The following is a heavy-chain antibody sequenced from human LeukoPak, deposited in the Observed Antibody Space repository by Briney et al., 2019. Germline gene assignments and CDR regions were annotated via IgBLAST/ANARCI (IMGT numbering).Heavy chain of an antibody. V-gene: IGHV3-23*01. J-gene: IGHJ4*02. CDR1: GFTFSSYA. CDR2: ISGSGGST. CDR3: AKDRQLELLIGAFDY. D-gene: IGHD1-26*01. Sequence: GGSLRLSCAASGFTFSSYAMSWVRQAPGKGLEWVSAISGSGGSTYYADSVKGRFTISRDNSKNTLYLQMNSLRAEDTAVYYCAKDRQLELLIGAFDYWGQGTLVTVSS.